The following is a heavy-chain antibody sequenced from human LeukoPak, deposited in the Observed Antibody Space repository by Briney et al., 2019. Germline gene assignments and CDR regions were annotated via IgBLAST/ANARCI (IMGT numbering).Heavy chain of an antibody. CDR3: ARGDTIFGVALGYYFDY. V-gene: IGHV4-31*03. CDR2: IYYSGST. D-gene: IGHD3-3*01. CDR1: GGSISSGGYY. J-gene: IGHJ4*02. Sequence: SETLSLTCTVSGGSISSGGYYWSWIRQHPWKGLEWIGYIYYSGSTYYNPSLKSRVTISVDTSKNQFSLKLSSVTAADTAVYYCARGDTIFGVALGYYFDYWGQGTLVTVSS.